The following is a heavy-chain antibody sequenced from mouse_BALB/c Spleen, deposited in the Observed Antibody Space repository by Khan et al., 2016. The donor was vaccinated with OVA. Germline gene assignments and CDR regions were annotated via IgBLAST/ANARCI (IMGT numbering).Heavy chain of an antibody. J-gene: IGHJ3*01. Sequence: EVQLVESGGGLVKPGGSLKLSCAASGFTFSDYYMYWVRQTPEKRLEWVATISDGGSYTYYPDSVSGRSTISRDDAKNNLYLQMNSLKSEDTAMYNCARGYYGDPVAYWGQGTLVTVSA. CDR3: ARGYYGDPVAY. V-gene: IGHV5-4*02. CDR1: GFTFSDYY. CDR2: ISDGGSYT. D-gene: IGHD2-13*01.